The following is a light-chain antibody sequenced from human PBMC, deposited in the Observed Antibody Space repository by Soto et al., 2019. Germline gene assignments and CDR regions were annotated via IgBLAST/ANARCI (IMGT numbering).Light chain of an antibody. V-gene: IGKV1-5*03. J-gene: IGKJ1*01. Sequence: IQMTQSPSSLSASVGDRFTITCRASQSISSWLAWYQQKPGKAPKLLIYKASTLESGVPSNFSGSGSGTEFTLTISSLQPEDFATYYCQQYNSSQWTFGQGTKVDIK. CDR2: KAS. CDR3: QQYNSSQWT. CDR1: QSISSW.